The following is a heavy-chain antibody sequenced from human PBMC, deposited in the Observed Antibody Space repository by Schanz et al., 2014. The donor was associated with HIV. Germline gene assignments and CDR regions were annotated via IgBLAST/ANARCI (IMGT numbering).Heavy chain of an antibody. CDR1: GGSVSSGSYY. D-gene: IGHD4-4*01. Sequence: QVQLQESGPGLVKPSETLSLTCTVSGGSVSSGSYYWSWIRQPPGKGLEWIGYIYYSGSTNYNPALKCRVTISVDTSKNQFSLKLSSVTAAYTAVYYCARGGLQWHPEWFDYWGQGTLVSVSS. J-gene: IGHJ4*02. V-gene: IGHV4-61*01. CDR3: ARGGLQWHPEWFDY. CDR2: IYYSGST.